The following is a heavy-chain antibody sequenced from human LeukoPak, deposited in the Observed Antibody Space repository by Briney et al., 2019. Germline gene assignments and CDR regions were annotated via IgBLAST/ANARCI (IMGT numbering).Heavy chain of an antibody. V-gene: IGHV3-15*05. CDR2: VKTKSDGGTV. J-gene: IGHJ4*02. CDR3: ATDLLDY. CDR1: GFAFSNAW. D-gene: IGHD2-15*01. Sequence: GGSLRLSCAASGFAFSNAWMTWVRQAPGKGLEWVGRVKTKSDGGTVAYAAPMRDRFTISRDDSEKTLYLQINSLKTGDTAVYYCATDLLDYWGQGTLVTVSS.